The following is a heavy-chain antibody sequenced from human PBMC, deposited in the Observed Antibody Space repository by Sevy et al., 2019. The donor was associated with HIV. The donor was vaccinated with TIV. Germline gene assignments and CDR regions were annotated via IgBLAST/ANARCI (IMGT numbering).Heavy chain of an antibody. J-gene: IGHJ6*03. Sequence: GGSLRLSCAASGFTFSSYSMNWVRQAPGKGLEWVSSISSSSSYIYYADSVKGRFTISRDNAKNSLYLQMNSLRAEDTAVYYCAREGEQLVRYYYYMDVWGKGTTVTVSS. D-gene: IGHD6-6*01. CDR1: GFTFSSYS. CDR2: ISSSSSYI. V-gene: IGHV3-21*01. CDR3: AREGEQLVRYYYYMDV.